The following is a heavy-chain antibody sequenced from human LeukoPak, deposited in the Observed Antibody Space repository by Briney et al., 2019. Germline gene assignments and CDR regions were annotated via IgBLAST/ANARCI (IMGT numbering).Heavy chain of an antibody. D-gene: IGHD2-2*01. Sequence: GGSLRLSCAASGFTVSSNYMSWVRQAPGKGLEWVSVIYSGGSTYYADSVKGRFTISRHNSKNTLYLRMNSLRAEDTAVYYCARVRGYCSSTSCYAHYFDYWGQGTLVTVSS. CDR2: IYSGGST. CDR3: ARVRGYCSSTSCYAHYFDY. V-gene: IGHV3-53*04. CDR1: GFTVSSNY. J-gene: IGHJ4*02.